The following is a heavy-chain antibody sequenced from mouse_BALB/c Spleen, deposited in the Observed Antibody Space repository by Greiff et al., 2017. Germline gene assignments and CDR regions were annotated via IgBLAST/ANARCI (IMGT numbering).Heavy chain of an antibody. CDR3: ARWGLRLYWYFDV. CDR2: INPSSGYT. J-gene: IGHJ1*01. Sequence: QVQLKESGAELARPGASVKMSCKASGYTFTSYTMHWVKQRPGQGLEWIGYINPSSGYTNYNQKFKDKATLTADKSSSTAYMQLSSLTSEDSAVYYCARWGLRLYWYFDVWGAGTTVTVSS. CDR1: GYTFTSYT. D-gene: IGHD1-2*01. V-gene: IGHV1-4*01.